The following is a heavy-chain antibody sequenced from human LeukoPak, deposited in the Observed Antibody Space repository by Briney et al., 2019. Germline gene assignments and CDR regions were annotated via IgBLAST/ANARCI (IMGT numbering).Heavy chain of an antibody. D-gene: IGHD2-2*01. V-gene: IGHV1-3*01. CDR3: AREFRVVVVPRWFDP. CDR2: INAGNGNT. CDR1: GYTFTSYA. Sequence: ASVKVSCKASGYTFTSYAMHWVRQAPGQRLEWMGWINAGNGNTKYSQKFQGRVTITRDTSASTAYMELSSLRSEDTAVYYCAREFRVVVVPRWFDPWGQGTLVTVSS. J-gene: IGHJ5*02.